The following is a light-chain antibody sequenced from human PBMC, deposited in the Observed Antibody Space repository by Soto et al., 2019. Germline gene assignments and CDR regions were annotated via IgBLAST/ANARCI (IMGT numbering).Light chain of an antibody. Sequence: EIVLTQAPGTLSLSPGERATLSCRASQSVTSNYLAWYQQKPGQAPRLLIYGASTRATGIPDRFSGGGSGTEFTLTISRLEPEDFALYYCQQDGTSPRTFGQGTKVESK. V-gene: IGKV3-20*01. CDR3: QQDGTSPRT. CDR1: QSVTSNY. CDR2: GAS. J-gene: IGKJ1*01.